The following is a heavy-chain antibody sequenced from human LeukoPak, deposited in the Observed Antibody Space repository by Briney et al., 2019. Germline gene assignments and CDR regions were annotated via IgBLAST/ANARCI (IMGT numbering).Heavy chain of an antibody. J-gene: IGHJ4*02. Sequence: GGSLRLSCAVSGFTVSSNYMSWVRQAPGKGLEWVSVIWSDGSTHYADSVKGRFTISRDNSKNTVYFQMNSLTAEDTAVYYCARGLPGYEFGLRGALFDHWGQGTLVTVSS. CDR2: IWSDGST. D-gene: IGHD3-10*01. CDR1: GFTVSSNY. V-gene: IGHV3-53*01. CDR3: ARGLPGYEFGLRGALFDH.